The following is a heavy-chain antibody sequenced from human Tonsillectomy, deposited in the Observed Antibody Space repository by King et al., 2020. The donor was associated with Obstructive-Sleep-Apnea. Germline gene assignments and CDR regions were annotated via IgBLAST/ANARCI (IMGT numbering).Heavy chain of an antibody. J-gene: IGHJ4*02. V-gene: IGHV4-59*08. CDR2: ISYSGTT. D-gene: IGHD1-7*01. CDR1: GGSISSYF. CDR3: ATHELELRPFDY. Sequence: LQLQESGPGLVKPSETLSLTCNVSGGSISSYFWSWIRQPPGEGLEWIGDISYSGTTKYNPILKSRVTISVDTSKNQFSLKLSSVTAADTAVYSCATHELELRPFDYWGQGALVTVSS.